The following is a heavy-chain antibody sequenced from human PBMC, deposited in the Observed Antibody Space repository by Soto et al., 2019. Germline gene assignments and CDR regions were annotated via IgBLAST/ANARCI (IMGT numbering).Heavy chain of an antibody. Sequence: QLQLQESGPGLVKPSETLSLTCTVSGGSISSSSYYWGWIHQPPGKGLEWIGSIYYSGSTYYNPSLKSRVTISVDTSRNQFSLKLSAVTAADTAVYYCARLSVSSGWYPRYFDLWGRGTLVTVSS. CDR2: IYYSGST. D-gene: IGHD6-19*01. J-gene: IGHJ2*01. V-gene: IGHV4-39*01. CDR3: ARLSVSSGWYPRYFDL. CDR1: GGSISSSSYY.